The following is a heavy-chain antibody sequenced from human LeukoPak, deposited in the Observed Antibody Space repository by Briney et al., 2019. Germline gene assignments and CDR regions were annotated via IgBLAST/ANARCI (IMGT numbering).Heavy chain of an antibody. CDR2: IYTSGST. J-gene: IGHJ2*01. D-gene: IGHD2-2*01. CDR1: GGSISSYY. V-gene: IGHV4-4*09. CDR3: ARHGAGYCSSTSCRAYWYFDL. Sequence: ETLSLTCTVSGGSISSYYWSWIRQPPGKGLEWIGYIYTSGSTNYTPSLMSRVTISVDTSKNQFSLKLSSVTAADTAVYYCARHGAGYCSSTSCRAYWYFDLWGRGTLVTVSS.